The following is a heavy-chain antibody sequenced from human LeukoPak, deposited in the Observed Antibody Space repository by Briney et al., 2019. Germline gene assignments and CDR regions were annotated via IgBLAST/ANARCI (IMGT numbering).Heavy chain of an antibody. J-gene: IGHJ6*04. CDR3: ATLGYCSSTSCRRNYYYYGMDV. D-gene: IGHD2-2*01. Sequence: ASVKVSCKASGYTFTSYYMHWVRQAPGQGLEWMGIINPSGGSTSYAQKFQGRVTMTRDTSTSTVYMELSSLRSEDTAVYYCATLGYCSSTSCRRNYYYYGMDVWGKGTTVTVSS. CDR2: INPSGGST. CDR1: GYTFTSYY. V-gene: IGHV1-46*01.